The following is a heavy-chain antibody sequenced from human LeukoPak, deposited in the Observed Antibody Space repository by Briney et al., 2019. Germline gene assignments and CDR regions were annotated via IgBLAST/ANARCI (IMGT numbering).Heavy chain of an antibody. CDR3: TRDICGSGGSCYAPGAFDI. CDR2: IWYDGSNK. CDR1: GFAFRSYG. Sequence: SGRSLRLSCAASGFAFRSYGMHGVRQAPGKGLEWVAVIWYDGSNKYYTDSVKGRFTISRDNSKNTLYLQMNSLRAEDTAVYYCTRDICGSGGSCYAPGAFDIWGQGTMVTVSS. J-gene: IGHJ3*02. V-gene: IGHV3-33*01. D-gene: IGHD2-15*01.